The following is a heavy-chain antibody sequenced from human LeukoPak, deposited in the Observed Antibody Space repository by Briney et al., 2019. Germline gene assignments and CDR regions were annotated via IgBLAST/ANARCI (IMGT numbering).Heavy chain of an antibody. Sequence: SETLSLTCTVSGGSISSYYWSWIRQPPGKGLEWIGYIYYSGSTNYNPSLKSRVTISVDTSKNQFSLKLSSVTATDTAVYYCARGRRAAAGTGWFDPWGQGTLVTVSS. V-gene: IGHV4-59*01. D-gene: IGHD6-13*01. CDR2: IYYSGST. CDR3: ARGRRAAAGTGWFDP. CDR1: GGSISSYY. J-gene: IGHJ5*02.